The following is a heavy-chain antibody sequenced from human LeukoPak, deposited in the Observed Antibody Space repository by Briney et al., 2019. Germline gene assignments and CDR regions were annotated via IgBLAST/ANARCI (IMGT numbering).Heavy chain of an antibody. Sequence: SQTLSLTCAISGDSVSSNSAAWNWIRQSPSRGLEWLGRTYYRSKWYNEYAVSLKSRITINPDTSKNQFSLQLSSVTAADTAMYYCARSPFSGGGRLRRPHPLDHFDYWGQGTLVTVSS. CDR1: GDSVSSNSAA. V-gene: IGHV6-1*01. CDR3: ARSPFSGGGRLRRPHPLDHFDY. D-gene: IGHD3-16*01. CDR2: TYYRSKWYN. J-gene: IGHJ4*02.